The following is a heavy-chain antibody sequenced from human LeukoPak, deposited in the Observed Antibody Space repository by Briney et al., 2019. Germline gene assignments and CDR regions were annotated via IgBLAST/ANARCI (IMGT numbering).Heavy chain of an antibody. J-gene: IGHJ4*02. CDR2: INHSGST. CDR1: GGSITSSSYY. V-gene: IGHV4-39*07. CDR3: ARPGFYGAPIDY. D-gene: IGHD4-17*01. Sequence: SETLSLTCTVSGGSITSSSYYWGWIRQPPGKGLEWIGEINHSGSTNYNPSLKSRVTISVDTSKNQFSLKLSSVTAADTAVYYCARPGFYGAPIDYWGQGTLVTVSS.